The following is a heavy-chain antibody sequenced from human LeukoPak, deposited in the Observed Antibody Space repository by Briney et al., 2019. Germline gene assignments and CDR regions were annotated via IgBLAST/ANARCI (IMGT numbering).Heavy chain of an antibody. V-gene: IGHV1-24*01. CDR3: ATEGRERDYYDSSGYAW. Sequence: ASVKVSCKVSGYTLTELSMHWVRQALGKGLEWMGGFDPEDGERTYAQKFQGRVTMTEDTSTDTAYMELSSLRSEDTAVYYCATEGRERDYYDSSGYAWWGQGTLVTVSS. D-gene: IGHD3-22*01. CDR2: FDPEDGER. J-gene: IGHJ4*02. CDR1: GYTLTELS.